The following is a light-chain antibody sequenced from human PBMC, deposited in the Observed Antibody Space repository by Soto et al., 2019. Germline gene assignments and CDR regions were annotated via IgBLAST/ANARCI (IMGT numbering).Light chain of an antibody. CDR1: QSITNN. Sequence: VLRKSPGTLSLSTGERATLSCRASQSITNNYLAWYQQKPGQAPRLLIYGASTRATGIPARFSGSGSGTEFTLTISSLQSEDFAVYYCQQYNNWPPWTFGQGT. CDR3: QQYNNWPPWT. CDR2: GAS. V-gene: IGKV3-15*01. J-gene: IGKJ1*01.